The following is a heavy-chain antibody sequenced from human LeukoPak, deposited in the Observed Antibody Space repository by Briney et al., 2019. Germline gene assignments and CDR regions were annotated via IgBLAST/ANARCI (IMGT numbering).Heavy chain of an antibody. V-gene: IGHV4-34*01. D-gene: IGHD1-26*01. Sequence: SETLSLTCAVYGGSFSGYYWSWIRQPPGKGLEWIGEINHSGSTNYNPSLKSRVTISVDTSKTQFSLKLSSVTAADTAVYSCARDGSYGAFDLWGQGTMVTVSS. CDR1: GGSFSGYY. CDR3: ARDGSYGAFDL. CDR2: INHSGST. J-gene: IGHJ3*01.